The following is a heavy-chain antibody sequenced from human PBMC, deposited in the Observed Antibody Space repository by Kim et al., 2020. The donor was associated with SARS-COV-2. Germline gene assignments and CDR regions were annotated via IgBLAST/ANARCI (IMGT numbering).Heavy chain of an antibody. V-gene: IGHV3-64*01. Sequence: GGSLRLSCAASGFTFSSYAMHWVRQAPGKGLEYVSAISSNGGSTYYANSVKGRFTISRDNSKNTLYLQMGSLRAEDMAVYYCARVTDDLIWYFDLWGRGTLVTVSS. D-gene: IGHD3-3*01. J-gene: IGHJ2*01. CDR3: ARVTDDLIWYFDL. CDR2: ISSNGGST. CDR1: GFTFSSYA.